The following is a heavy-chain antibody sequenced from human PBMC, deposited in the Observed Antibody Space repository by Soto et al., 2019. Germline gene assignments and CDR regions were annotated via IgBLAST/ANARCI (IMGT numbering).Heavy chain of an antibody. CDR1: GFTFSSYA. Sequence: GGSLRLSCAASGFTFSSYAMHWVRQAPGKGLEWVAVISYDGSNKYYADSVKGRFTISRDNSKNTLYLQMNSLRAEDTAVYYCARERAGGSAARAHYYYYYGMDVWGQGTTVTVSS. CDR3: ARERAGGSAARAHYYYYYGMDV. D-gene: IGHD6-6*01. V-gene: IGHV3-30-3*01. CDR2: ISYDGSNK. J-gene: IGHJ6*02.